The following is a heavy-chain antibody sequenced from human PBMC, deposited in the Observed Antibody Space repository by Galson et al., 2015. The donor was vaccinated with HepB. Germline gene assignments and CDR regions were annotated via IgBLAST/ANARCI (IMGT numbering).Heavy chain of an antibody. V-gene: IGHV3-30*18. D-gene: IGHD6-13*01. Sequence: SLRLSCAASGFTFSSYGMHWVRQAPGKGLEWVAVISYDGSNKYYADSVKGRFTISRDNSKNTLYLQMNSLRAEDTAVYYCAKSVQGGIAAAGTHFDYWGQGTLVTVSS. CDR2: ISYDGSNK. CDR1: GFTFSSYG. J-gene: IGHJ4*02. CDR3: AKSVQGGIAAAGTHFDY.